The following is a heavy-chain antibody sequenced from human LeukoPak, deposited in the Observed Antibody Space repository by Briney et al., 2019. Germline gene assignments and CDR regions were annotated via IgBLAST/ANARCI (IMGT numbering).Heavy chain of an antibody. Sequence: SETLSLTCTVSGGSISSSSYYWGWIRQPPGKGLEWIGSIYYSGSTYYNPSLKSRVTISVDTSKNQFSLKLSSVTAADTAVYYCAGPINRDYGWFDPWGQGTLVTVSS. CDR1: GGSISSSSYY. J-gene: IGHJ5*02. CDR2: IYYSGST. CDR3: AGPINRDYGWFDP. V-gene: IGHV4-39*01. D-gene: IGHD4-17*01.